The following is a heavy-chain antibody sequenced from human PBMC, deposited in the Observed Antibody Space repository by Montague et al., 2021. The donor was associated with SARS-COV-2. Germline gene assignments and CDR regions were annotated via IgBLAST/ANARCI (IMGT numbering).Heavy chain of an antibody. V-gene: IGHV3-23*01. J-gene: IGHJ4*02. CDR1: GFTFSSYA. D-gene: IGHD3-3*01. CDR2: ISGSGGST. CDR3: ATSRFLEWLFTMDGTFDY. Sequence: SLRLSCAASGFTFSSYAMSWVRQAPGKGLECVSAISGSGGSTYYADSVQGRFTISRDNSKNTLYLQMNSLRAEDTAVYYCATSRFLEWLFTMDGTFDYWGQGTLVTVSS.